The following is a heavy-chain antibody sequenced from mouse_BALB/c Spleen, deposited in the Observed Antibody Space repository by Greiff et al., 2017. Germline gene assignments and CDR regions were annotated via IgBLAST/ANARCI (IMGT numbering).Heavy chain of an antibody. V-gene: IGHV1-26*01. J-gene: IGHJ2*01. CDR3: ARDTTGRADY. CDR1: GYSFTGYY. D-gene: IGHD1-1*01. Sequence: EVQLHQSGPELVKPGASVKISCKASGYSFTGYYMHWVKQSHVKSLEWIGRINPYNGATSYNQNFKDKASLTVDKSSSTAYMELHSLTSEDSAVYYCARDTTGRADYWGQGTTLTVSS. CDR2: INPYNGAT.